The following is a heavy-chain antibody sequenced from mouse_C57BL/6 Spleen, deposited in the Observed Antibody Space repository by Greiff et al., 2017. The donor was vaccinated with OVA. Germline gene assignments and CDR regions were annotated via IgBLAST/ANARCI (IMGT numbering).Heavy chain of an antibody. CDR3: ASLYDGYYDYYAMDY. J-gene: IGHJ4*01. Sequence: QVQLQQPGAELVKPGASVKLSCKASGYTFTSYWMQWVKQRPGQGLEWIGEIDPSDSYTNYNQKFKGKATLTVDTSSSTAYMQLSSLTSEDSAVYYGASLYDGYYDYYAMDYWGQGTSVTVSS. CDR1: GYTFTSYW. D-gene: IGHD2-3*01. V-gene: IGHV1-50*01. CDR2: IDPSDSYT.